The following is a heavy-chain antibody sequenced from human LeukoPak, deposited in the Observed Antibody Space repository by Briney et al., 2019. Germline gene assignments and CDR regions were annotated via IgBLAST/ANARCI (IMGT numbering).Heavy chain of an antibody. D-gene: IGHD3-22*01. CDR1: GGSISTYY. V-gene: IGHV4-59*01. J-gene: IGHJ3*02. CDR2: IYYSGST. CDR3: AREYNYYDSSGWDAFEI. Sequence: SETLSLTCTVSGGSISTYYWNWIRQPPGKGLEWIGYIYYSGSTNYNPSLTGRVTISVDTSKNQFSLKLSSVTAADTAVYYCAREYNYYDSSGWDAFEIWGQGTMMTVSS.